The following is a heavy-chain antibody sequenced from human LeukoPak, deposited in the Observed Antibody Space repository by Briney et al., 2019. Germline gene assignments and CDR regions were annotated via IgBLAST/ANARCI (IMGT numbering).Heavy chain of an antibody. J-gene: IGHJ4*02. V-gene: IGHV3-30*01. CDR1: GFTFSSYA. CDR2: ISYDGSNK. D-gene: IGHD6-6*01. CDR3: ARGESSSSRKYFDY. Sequence: GRSLRLSCAASGFTFSSYAMHWVRQAPGKGLEWVAVISYDGSNKYYADSVKGRFTISRDNSKNTLYLQMNSLRAEDTAVYYCARGESSSSRKYFDYWGQGTLVTVPS.